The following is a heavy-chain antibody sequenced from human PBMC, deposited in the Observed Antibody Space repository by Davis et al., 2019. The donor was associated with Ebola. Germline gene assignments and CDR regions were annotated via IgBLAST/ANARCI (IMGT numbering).Heavy chain of an antibody. CDR1: GFTVSSNY. CDR2: IYSGGST. Sequence: GGSLRLSCAASGFTVSSNYMSWVRQAPGKGLEWVSVIYSGGSTYYADSVKGRFTISRDNSKNSLYLQMNSLRVEDTAVYYCARGIMKYYFEYWGQGSLVTVSP. D-gene: IGHD3-16*01. J-gene: IGHJ4*02. CDR3: ARGIMKYYFEY. V-gene: IGHV3-53*01.